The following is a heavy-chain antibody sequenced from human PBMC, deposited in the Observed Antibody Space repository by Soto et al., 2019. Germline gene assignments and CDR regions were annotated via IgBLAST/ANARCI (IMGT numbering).Heavy chain of an antibody. J-gene: IGHJ6*02. CDR3: ARALDYGDYYYYGMDV. Sequence: GGSLRLSCAASGFTFSTYTMNWVRQAPGQGLEWVSCISANSKYIYYANSVQGRFTISRDDAKNSLYLQMNSLRAEDTAVYYCARALDYGDYYYYGMDVWGQGTTVTVPS. CDR2: ISANSKYI. V-gene: IGHV3-21*01. D-gene: IGHD4-17*01. CDR1: GFTFSTYT.